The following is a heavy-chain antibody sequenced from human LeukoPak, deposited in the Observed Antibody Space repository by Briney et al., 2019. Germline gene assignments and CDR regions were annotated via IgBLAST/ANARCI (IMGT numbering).Heavy chain of an antibody. J-gene: IGHJ4*02. Sequence: PGGSLRLSCAASGLTFSSYAMSWVRQAPGKGLEWVSAISGSGGSTYYADSVKGRFTISRDNSKSTLYLQMNSLRAEDTAVYYCAKDRVGYCSSTSCLWPVDYWGQGTLVTVSS. CDR1: GLTFSSYA. V-gene: IGHV3-23*01. D-gene: IGHD2-2*01. CDR3: AKDRVGYCSSTSCLWPVDY. CDR2: ISGSGGST.